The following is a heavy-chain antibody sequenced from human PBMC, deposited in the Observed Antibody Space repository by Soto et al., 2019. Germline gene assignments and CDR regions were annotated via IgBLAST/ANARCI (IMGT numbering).Heavy chain of an antibody. V-gene: IGHV4-4*02. D-gene: IGHD1-7*01. Sequence: QVQLQESGPGLVKPSGTLSLTCAVSGDSITSSNWWSWVRQAPGKGLEWIGETYHSGATTYNPSLKSRATISVDPSNNHFSLKLTSVTAADTAVYYCARETGENWTYEAHWGPGTLVTVSS. J-gene: IGHJ1*01. CDR1: GDSITSSNW. CDR2: TYHSGAT. CDR3: ARETGENWTYEAH.